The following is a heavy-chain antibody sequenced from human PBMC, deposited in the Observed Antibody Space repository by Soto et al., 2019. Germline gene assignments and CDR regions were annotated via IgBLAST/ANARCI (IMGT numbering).Heavy chain of an antibody. V-gene: IGHV3-23*01. CDR2: ISGSGGST. J-gene: IGHJ4*02. CDR3: AKAPSSGWPYYSDY. Sequence: HPGGSLRLSCAASGFTFSSYAMNWVRQAPGKGLEWVSAISGSGGSTYYADSVKGRFTISRDNSKNTLYLQMNSLRAEDTAVYYCAKAPSSGWPYYSDYWAQGTLVTVFS. D-gene: IGHD6-19*01. CDR1: GFTFSSYA.